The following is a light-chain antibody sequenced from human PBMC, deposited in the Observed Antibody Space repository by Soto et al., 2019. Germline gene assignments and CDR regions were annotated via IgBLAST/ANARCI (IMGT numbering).Light chain of an antibody. CDR3: CSYVGSSTSFV. CDR2: EGT. V-gene: IGLV2-23*01. J-gene: IGLJ1*01. CDR1: VGSYNL. Sequence: QSALTQPASVSGSPGQSITISCTDVGSYNLVTWYQQLPGKAPKLVIHEGTQRTSGISYRFSGSRSGNTASLTISDLQAEDEADYYCCSYVGSSTSFVFGAGTKLTVL.